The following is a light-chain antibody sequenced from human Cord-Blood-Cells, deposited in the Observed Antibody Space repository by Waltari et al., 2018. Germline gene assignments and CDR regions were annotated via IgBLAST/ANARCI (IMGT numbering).Light chain of an antibody. V-gene: IGLV2-14*01. CDR1: SSDVGGYNY. J-gene: IGLJ3*02. CDR3: SSYTSSSFWV. CDR2: DVS. Sequence: QSALTQPASVSGSPGQSITISCTGTSSDVGGYNYVSWYQQHPGKAPNLMIYDVSKRPSGVFNPFSGSKSGNTASLTISGLQAEDEADYYCSSYTSSSFWVFGGGTKLTVL.